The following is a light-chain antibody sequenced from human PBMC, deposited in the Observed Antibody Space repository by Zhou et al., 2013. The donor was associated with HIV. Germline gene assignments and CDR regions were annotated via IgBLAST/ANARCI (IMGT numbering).Light chain of an antibody. CDR2: DAS. J-gene: IGKJ2*01. Sequence: IHLTQSPSSLSPSIGDRVTITCRASQGISRALAWYQQKPEKPPKVLIYDASSLKSGVPSRFSGSGSGTDFTLKISRVEAEDVGVYYCMQALQTNTFGQGTKL. CDR1: QGISRA. V-gene: IGKV1-13*02. CDR3: MQALQTNT.